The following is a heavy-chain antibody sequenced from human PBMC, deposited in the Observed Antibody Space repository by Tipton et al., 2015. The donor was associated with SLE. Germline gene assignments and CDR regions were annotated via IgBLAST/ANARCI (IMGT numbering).Heavy chain of an antibody. CDR2: IYYSGST. Sequence: TLSLTCTVSGDSFSIVGYYWSWIRQRPGKGLEWIGSIYYSGSTNYNPSLKSRVTISVDTSKNQFSLKLSSVTAADTAVYYCARAEGSWDAFDIWGQGTMVTVSS. D-gene: IGHD2-15*01. J-gene: IGHJ3*02. V-gene: IGHV4-61*08. CDR1: GDSFSIVGYY. CDR3: ARAEGSWDAFDI.